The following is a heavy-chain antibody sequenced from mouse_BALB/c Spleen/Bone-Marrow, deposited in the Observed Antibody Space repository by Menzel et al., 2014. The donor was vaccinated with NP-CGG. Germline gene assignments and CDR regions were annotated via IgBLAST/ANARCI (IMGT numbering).Heavy chain of an antibody. J-gene: IGHJ4*01. CDR2: IWSGGST. V-gene: IGHV2-4-1*01. CDR3: ARRPDYGYSSYAMDY. D-gene: IGHD1-2*01. CDR1: GFSLTSYG. Sequence: QVQLKESGPGLVQPSQRLSIPCTVSGFSLTSYGVHWVRQSPGKGLEWLGVIWSGGSTDYNAAFISRLSISKDNSKSQVFFKMNSLQADDTAIYYCARRPDYGYSSYAMDYRGQGTSVTVSS.